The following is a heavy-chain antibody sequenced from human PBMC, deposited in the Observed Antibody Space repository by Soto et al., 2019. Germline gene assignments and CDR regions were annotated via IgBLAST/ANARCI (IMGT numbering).Heavy chain of an antibody. J-gene: IGHJ6*02. Sequence: GASVKVSCKASGYTFTSYGISWVRQAPGQGLEWMGWISAYNGNTNYAQKLQGRVTMTTDTSTSTAYMELRSLRSDDTAVYYCARDQYLAAAGTNPYYYYYYGMDVWGQGTTVTVSS. CDR2: ISAYNGNT. V-gene: IGHV1-18*01. CDR3: ARDQYLAAAGTNPYYYYYYGMDV. D-gene: IGHD6-13*01. CDR1: GYTFTSYG.